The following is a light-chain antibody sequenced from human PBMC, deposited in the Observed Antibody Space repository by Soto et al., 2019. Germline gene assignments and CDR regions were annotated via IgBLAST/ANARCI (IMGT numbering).Light chain of an antibody. CDR3: SSYTSSSTLEHAV. CDR1: SSDVGGYNY. V-gene: IGLV2-14*01. CDR2: EVS. Sequence: QSALTQPASVSGSPGQSITISCTGTSSDVGGYNYVSWYQQHPGKAPKLMIYEVSNRPSGVSNRFSGSKSGNTASLTISGLQAEDEADYYCSSYTSSSTLEHAVFGGGTQLTVL. J-gene: IGLJ7*01.